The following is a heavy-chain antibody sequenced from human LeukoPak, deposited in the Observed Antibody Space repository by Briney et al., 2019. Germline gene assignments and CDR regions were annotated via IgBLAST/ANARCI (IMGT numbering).Heavy chain of an antibody. CDR1: SYSISSDYY. J-gene: IGHJ4*02. Sequence: SETLSLTCTVSSYSISSDYYWGWIRQPSGKGLEWIGSIYYSGSTYYNPSLKSRVTISVDTSKNQFSLKLSSVTAADTAVYYCASLISVSNLYYFDYWGQGTLVTVSS. D-gene: IGHD3-16*01. CDR3: ASLISVSNLYYFDY. V-gene: IGHV4-38-2*02. CDR2: IYYSGST.